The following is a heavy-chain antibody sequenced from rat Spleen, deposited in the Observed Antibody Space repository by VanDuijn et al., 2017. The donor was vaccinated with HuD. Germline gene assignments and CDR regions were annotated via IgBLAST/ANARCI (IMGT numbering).Heavy chain of an antibody. CDR2: ISYDGTAT. V-gene: IGHV5-29*01. CDR3: ARHYGGYSEYVMDA. Sequence: EVQLVESGGGLVQPGRSLKLSCAASGFTFSNYGMAWVRQAPTKGLEWVASISYDGTATYYRDSVKGRFTLSRDNANSTLYLQMGSLRSEDTATYYCARHYGGYSEYVMDAWGQGASVTVSS. J-gene: IGHJ4*01. CDR1: GFTFSNYG. D-gene: IGHD1-11*01.